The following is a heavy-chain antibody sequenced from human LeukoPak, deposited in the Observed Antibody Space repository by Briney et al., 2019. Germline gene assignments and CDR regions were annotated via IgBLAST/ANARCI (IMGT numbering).Heavy chain of an antibody. CDR2: ISSSGSYI. J-gene: IGHJ6*03. CDR1: GFSFNAYS. Sequence: GGSLRLSCAASGFSFNAYSMNWVRQAPGEGLEWVSSISSSGSYIYYADSVKGRFTISRDNSKNTLYLQMNSLRGEDTAVYYCAKDRRWLPENYYFYYYMDVWGKGTTVTVSS. CDR3: AKDRRWLPENYYFYYYMDV. D-gene: IGHD4-17*01. V-gene: IGHV3-21*01.